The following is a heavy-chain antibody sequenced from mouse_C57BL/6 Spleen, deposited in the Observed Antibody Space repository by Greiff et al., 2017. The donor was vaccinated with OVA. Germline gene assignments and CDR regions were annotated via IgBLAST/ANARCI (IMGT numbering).Heavy chain of an antibody. CDR2: INPNNGGT. CDR3: ARGAYYGNYVPFAY. J-gene: IGHJ3*01. Sequence: EVQLVESGPELVKPGASVKIPCKASGYTFTDYNMDWVKQSHGKSLEWIGDINPNNGGTIYNQKFKGKATLTVDKSSSTAYMELRSLTSEDTAVYYCARGAYYGNYVPFAYWGQGTLVTVSA. V-gene: IGHV1-18*01. D-gene: IGHD2-10*01. CDR1: GYTFTDYN.